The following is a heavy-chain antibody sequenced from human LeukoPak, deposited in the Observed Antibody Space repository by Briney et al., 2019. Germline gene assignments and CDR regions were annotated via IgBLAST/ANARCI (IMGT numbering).Heavy chain of an antibody. CDR3: AREYSSGWYGMDV. CDR2: ISAYTGNT. D-gene: IGHD6-19*01. J-gene: IGHJ6*02. V-gene: IGHV1-18*01. CDR1: GYTFTSYG. Sequence: GASVTVSCTASGYTFTSYGISWVRQAPGQGLEWMGWISAYTGNTNYAQKLQGRVTMTTDTSTSTAYMELRSLRSDDTAVYYCAREYSSGWYGMDVWGQGTTVTVSS.